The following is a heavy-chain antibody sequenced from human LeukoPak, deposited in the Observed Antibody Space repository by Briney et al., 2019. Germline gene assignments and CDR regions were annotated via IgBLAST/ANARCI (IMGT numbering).Heavy chain of an antibody. V-gene: IGHV1-69*05. CDR2: TMPLLGTA. Sequence: GSPVKVSCKTSGGTFNNSAISWVRQAPGQGLEWLGGTMPLLGTAGYAQKFQGRVTITKDESTRTVYLELTSLTSDDTAVYYCARDVHGDYGSGWFDPWGQGTLVSVSS. D-gene: IGHD4-17*01. J-gene: IGHJ5*02. CDR3: ARDVHGDYGSGWFDP. CDR1: GGTFNNSA.